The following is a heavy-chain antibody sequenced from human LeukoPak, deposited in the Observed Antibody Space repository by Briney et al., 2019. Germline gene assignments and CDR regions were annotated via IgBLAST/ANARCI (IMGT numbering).Heavy chain of an antibody. V-gene: IGHV4-59*01. Sequence: SETLSLTCSVSDDSITMYYWTWIRQPPGKGLEWIGYVDHTGSTNFNPSLNGRVSISRDTTKNLFSLRLRSVTAADTAVCFCARGRVSSSTWYSTYYYYFYMDVWGKGTTVTVSS. CDR3: ARGRVSSSTWYSTYYYYFYMDV. D-gene: IGHD1-1*01. J-gene: IGHJ6*03. CDR2: VDHTGST. CDR1: DDSITMYY.